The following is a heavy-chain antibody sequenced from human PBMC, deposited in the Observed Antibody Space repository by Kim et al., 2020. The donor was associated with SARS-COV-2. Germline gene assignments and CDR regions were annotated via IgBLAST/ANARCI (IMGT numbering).Heavy chain of an antibody. CDR3: AKDGPGAIAVAGTPVYYYYGMDV. Sequence: GGSLRLSCAASGFTFSSYGMHWVRQAPGKGLEWVAVIWYDGSNKYYADSVKGRFTISRDNSKNTLYLQMNSLRAEDTAVYYCAKDGPGAIAVAGTPVYYYYGMDVWGQGTTVTVSS. V-gene: IGHV3-33*06. D-gene: IGHD6-19*01. CDR2: IWYDGSNK. CDR1: GFTFSSYG. J-gene: IGHJ6*02.